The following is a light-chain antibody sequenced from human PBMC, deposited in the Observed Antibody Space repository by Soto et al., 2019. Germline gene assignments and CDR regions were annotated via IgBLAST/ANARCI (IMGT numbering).Light chain of an antibody. Sequence: DIQMTHSPSSLSAFVGDRVTTISGQVRALATLYIDSVHDLLIFGAYSLHCGVQSKVCGSGSGTDFTLTIRRLEPEDFAVYYCKQYGSSPITVGQGTRLEI. J-gene: IGKJ5*01. CDR3: KQYGSSPIT. CDR2: GAY. V-gene: IGKV1-39*01. CDR1: RALATL.